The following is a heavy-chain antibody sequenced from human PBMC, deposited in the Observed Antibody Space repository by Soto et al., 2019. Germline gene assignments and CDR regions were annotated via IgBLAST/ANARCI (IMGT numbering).Heavy chain of an antibody. D-gene: IGHD2-21*01. Sequence: QVQLVQSGAEVKKPGSSVKVSCKASGGTFSSYAISWVRQAPGQGLEWMGGIIPIFGTANYAQKFQGRVTVTAAEPPRPAPVELSSLRSEDTAVYYCARASGRGGGIDWDFDYWGQGTLVTVSS. CDR2: IIPIFGTA. CDR3: ARASGRGGGIDWDFDY. CDR1: GGTFSSYA. V-gene: IGHV1-69*12. J-gene: IGHJ4*02.